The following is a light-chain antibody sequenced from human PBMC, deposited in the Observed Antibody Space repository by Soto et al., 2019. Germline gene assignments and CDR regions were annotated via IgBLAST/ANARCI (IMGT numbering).Light chain of an antibody. Sequence: QSVLTQPPSVSEAPRQRVTISCSGSSSNIGNNAVNWYQQLPGKAPKLLIYYDDLLPSGVSDRFSGSKSGTSASLAISGLQSEDEYDYYCEAWDDSLNGLVFGGGTKLTVL. V-gene: IGLV1-36*01. CDR2: YDD. J-gene: IGLJ2*01. CDR1: SSNIGNNA. CDR3: EAWDDSLNGLV.